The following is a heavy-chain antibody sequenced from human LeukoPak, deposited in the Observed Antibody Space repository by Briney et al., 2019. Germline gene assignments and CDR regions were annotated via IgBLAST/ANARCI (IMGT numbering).Heavy chain of an antibody. J-gene: IGHJ4*02. D-gene: IGHD1-26*01. CDR3: AKEGTSGSYAY. V-gene: IGHV3-23*01. CDR2: ISGSGGST. Sequence: GGSLRLSCAASGFTFSSYAMNWVRQAPGKGLEWVSTISGSGGSTYYADSVKGRFTISRDNSKNTLYLQMNSLRAEDAAVYYCAKEGTSGSYAYWGQGTLVTVSS. CDR1: GFTFSSYA.